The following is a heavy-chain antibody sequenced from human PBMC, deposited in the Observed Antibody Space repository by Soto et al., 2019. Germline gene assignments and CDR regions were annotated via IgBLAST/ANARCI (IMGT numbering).Heavy chain of an antibody. D-gene: IGHD4-17*01. Sequence: QVQLVESGGGVVQPGRSLRLSCAASGFTFSSYAMHWVRQAPGKGLEWVAVISYDGSNKYYADSVKGRFTISRDNSKNTLYLQMNSLRAEDTAVYYCAKVGYTTVTTSAFDYWGQGTLVTVSS. V-gene: IGHV3-30-3*01. J-gene: IGHJ4*02. CDR3: AKVGYTTVTTSAFDY. CDR2: ISYDGSNK. CDR1: GFTFSSYA.